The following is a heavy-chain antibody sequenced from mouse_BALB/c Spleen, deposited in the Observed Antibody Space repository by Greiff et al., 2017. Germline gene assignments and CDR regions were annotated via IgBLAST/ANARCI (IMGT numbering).Heavy chain of an antibody. D-gene: IGHD1-1*01. V-gene: IGHV1-69*02. Sequence: VQLQQPGAELVRPGASVKLSCKASGYTFTRYWINWVKQRPGQGLEWIGNIYPSASYTNYNQKFKDKATLTVDKSSSAAYMQLSSPTSEDSAVYYCTRYYGSRRDYFDYWGQGTTLTVSS. CDR1: GYTFTRYW. CDR2: IYPSASYT. CDR3: TRYYGSRRDYFDY. J-gene: IGHJ2*01.